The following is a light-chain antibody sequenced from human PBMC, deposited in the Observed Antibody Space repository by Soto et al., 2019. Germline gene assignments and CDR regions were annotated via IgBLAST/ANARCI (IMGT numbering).Light chain of an antibody. Sequence: EIVLTQSPGTLSLSPGERATLSCRASNIFSISYLAWYQQKPGQAPRLLIYGASSRATGIPDRFSGSGSGTDFTLTISRLEPEDFAVYYCQQYGSSLPITFGQGTRLEIK. CDR3: QQYGSSLPIT. V-gene: IGKV3-20*01. CDR2: GAS. J-gene: IGKJ5*01. CDR1: NIFSISY.